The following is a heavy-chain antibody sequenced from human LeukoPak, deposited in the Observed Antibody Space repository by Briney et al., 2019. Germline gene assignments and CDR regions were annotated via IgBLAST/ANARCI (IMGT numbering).Heavy chain of an antibody. CDR3: ARLLTAYSSGWYMRYFDY. CDR1: GGSISSSNW. Sequence: PSETLSLTCAVSGGSISSSNWWSWVRQPPGKGLEWIGESYHRGSTNYNPSLKSRVTISVDKSKNRFSLKLSSVTAADTAVYYCARLLTAYSSGWYMRYFDYWGQGTLVTVSS. D-gene: IGHD6-19*01. V-gene: IGHV4-4*02. J-gene: IGHJ4*02. CDR2: SYHRGST.